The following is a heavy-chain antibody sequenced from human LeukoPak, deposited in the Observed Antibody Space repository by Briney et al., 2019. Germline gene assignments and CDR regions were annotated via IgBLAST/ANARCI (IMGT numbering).Heavy chain of an antibody. V-gene: IGHV3-30*18. CDR3: AKDPWQWLGYFDY. CDR1: GITFSSYG. J-gene: IGHJ4*02. Sequence: GGSLRLSCAASGITFSSYGMHWVRQAPGKGLEWVAVISYDGSNKYYADSVKGRFTISRDNSKNTLYLQMDSLRAEDTAVYYCAKDPWQWLGYFDYWGQGTLVTVSS. D-gene: IGHD6-19*01. CDR2: ISYDGSNK.